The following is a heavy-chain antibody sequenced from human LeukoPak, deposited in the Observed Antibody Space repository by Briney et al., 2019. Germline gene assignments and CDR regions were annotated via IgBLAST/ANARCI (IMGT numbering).Heavy chain of an antibody. J-gene: IGHJ4*02. Sequence: GGSLRLSCAASGFTFSSYWMSWVRQASGKGLEWVGRIRSKANSYATAYAASVKGRFTTSRDDSKNTAYLQMNSLKTEDTAMYYCTTIAGQYYFDYWGQGTLVTVSS. CDR3: TTIAGQYYFDY. D-gene: IGHD6-13*01. V-gene: IGHV3-73*01. CDR1: GFTFSSYW. CDR2: IRSKANSYAT.